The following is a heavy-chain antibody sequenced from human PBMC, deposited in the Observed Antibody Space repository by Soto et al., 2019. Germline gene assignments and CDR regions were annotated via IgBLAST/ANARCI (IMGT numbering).Heavy chain of an antibody. V-gene: IGHV4-34*01. CDR1: GGPFSGVY. CDR3: ARDAFCGSGTCQVGHWFAP. CDR2: VNHRGSA. Sequence: SETLSLTCAVSGGPFSGVYWSWIRQPPGKGLEWIGGVNHRGSANYNPSLESRVTMSVDTSKNQFSPKLTSVTAAASAVYYCARDAFCGSGTCQVGHWFAPSSQRTLVTVS. J-gene: IGHJ5*02. D-gene: IGHD6-19*01.